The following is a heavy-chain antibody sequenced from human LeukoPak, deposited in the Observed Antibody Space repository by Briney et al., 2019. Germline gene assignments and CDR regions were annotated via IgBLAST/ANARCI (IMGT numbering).Heavy chain of an antibody. V-gene: IGHV4-34*01. Sequence: SETLTLTCAVYGGSFSGYYWSWIRQPPGKGLEWIGEINHSGSTNYNPSLKSRVTISVDTSKNQFSLKLSSVTAADTAVYYCARETADAFDIWGQGTMVTVSS. CDR2: INHSGST. D-gene: IGHD2-21*02. CDR1: GGSFSGYY. CDR3: ARETADAFDI. J-gene: IGHJ3*02.